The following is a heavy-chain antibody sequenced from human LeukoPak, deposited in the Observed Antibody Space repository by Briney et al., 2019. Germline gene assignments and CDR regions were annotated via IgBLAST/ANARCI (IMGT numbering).Heavy chain of an antibody. CDR2: IYYSGST. D-gene: IGHD6-13*01. CDR1: GGSISSYY. CDR3: AKDRGSSSWYGAFDI. Sequence: SETLSLTCTVSGGSISSYYWSWIRQPPGKGLEWNGYIYYSGSTNYNPSLKSRVTISVDTSKNQFSLKLSSVTAADTAVYYCAKDRGSSSWYGAFDIWGQGTMVTVSS. V-gene: IGHV4-59*01. J-gene: IGHJ3*02.